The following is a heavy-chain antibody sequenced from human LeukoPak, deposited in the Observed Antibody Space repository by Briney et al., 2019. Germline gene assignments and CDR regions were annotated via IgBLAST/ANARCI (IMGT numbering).Heavy chain of an antibody. CDR2: ISNDGSKN. J-gene: IGHJ4*02. V-gene: IGHV3-30*18. CDR1: GFTFSSYG. D-gene: IGHD2-2*01. Sequence: PGGSLRLSCAASGFTFSSYGMHWVRQAPGKGLEWVAVISNDGSKNYYADSVKGRFTISRDNAKKSLYLQMNSLRAEDTAVYYCAKMEGDCGTTSCYVDYWGQGTLVTVSS. CDR3: AKMEGDCGTTSCYVDY.